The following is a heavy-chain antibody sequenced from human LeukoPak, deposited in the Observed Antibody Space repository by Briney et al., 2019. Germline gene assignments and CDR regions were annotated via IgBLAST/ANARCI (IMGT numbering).Heavy chain of an antibody. J-gene: IGHJ6*02. CDR2: IYHSGST. CDR1: GGSLSSSNW. CDR3: ARDPPRIAAAGPYYYGMDV. Sequence: SGTLSLTCAVSGGSLSSSNWWSWVRQPPGKGLEWIGEIYHSGSTNYNPSLKSRVTISVDKSKNQFSLKLSSVTAADTAVYYCARDPPRIAAAGPYYYGMDVWGQGTTVTVSS. V-gene: IGHV4-4*02. D-gene: IGHD6-13*01.